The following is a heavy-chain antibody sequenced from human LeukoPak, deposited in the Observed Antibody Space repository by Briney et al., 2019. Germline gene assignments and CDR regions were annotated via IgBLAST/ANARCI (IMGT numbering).Heavy chain of an antibody. Sequence: PGGSLRLSCAASGFTFSSYSMNWVRQAPGKGLEWVSYISSSSSTIYYADSVKGRFTISRDNAKNSLYLQMNSLRAEDTAVYYCARVVQRYYYYYYYMDVWGKGTTVTVSS. D-gene: IGHD3-10*01. V-gene: IGHV3-48*01. J-gene: IGHJ6*03. CDR1: GFTFSSYS. CDR3: ARVVQRYYYYYYYMDV. CDR2: ISSSSSTI.